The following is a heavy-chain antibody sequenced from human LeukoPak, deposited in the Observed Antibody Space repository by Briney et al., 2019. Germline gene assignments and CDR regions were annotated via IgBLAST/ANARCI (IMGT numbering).Heavy chain of an antibody. CDR3: ARGRISHSSY. V-gene: IGHV4-38-2*02. Sequence: SETLSLTCTVSGSSISNAYYWGWIRQPPGKGLEWIGTIYHSGSTYYNPSLKSRITISIDTSKNEFSLRLSSVTAADTAVYYCARGRISHSSYWGQGTLVTVSS. D-gene: IGHD1-14*01. CDR1: GSSISNAYY. CDR2: IYHSGST. J-gene: IGHJ4*02.